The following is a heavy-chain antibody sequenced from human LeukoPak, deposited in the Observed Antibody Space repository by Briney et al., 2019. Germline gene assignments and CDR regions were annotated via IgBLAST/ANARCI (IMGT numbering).Heavy chain of an antibody. J-gene: IGHJ3*02. Sequence: PGGSLRLSCVDSGFTFSTYSMNWVRQAPGKGLEWVSSISSSSSYIYYGDSVKGRFTISRDNAKNSLYLQMNSLRAEDTAVYYCARGEDAFDIWGQGTMVTVSS. CDR3: ARGEDAFDI. CDR2: ISSSSSYI. V-gene: IGHV3-21*04. CDR1: GFTFSTYS.